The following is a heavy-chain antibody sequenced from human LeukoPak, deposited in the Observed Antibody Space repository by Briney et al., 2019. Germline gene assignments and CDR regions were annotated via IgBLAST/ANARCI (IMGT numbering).Heavy chain of an antibody. CDR2: INPNSGGT. CDR1: GYTFTGYY. D-gene: IGHD3-9*01. J-gene: IGHJ6*02. V-gene: IGHV1-2*02. CDR3: ARDGSYDILTGPKVGYYYYYGMDV. Sequence: GASVKVSCKASGYTFTGYYMHWVRQAPGQGLEWMGWINPNSGGTNYAQKFQGRVTITADKSTSTAYMELSSLRSEDTAVYYCARDGSYDILTGPKVGYYYYYGMDVWGQGATVTVSS.